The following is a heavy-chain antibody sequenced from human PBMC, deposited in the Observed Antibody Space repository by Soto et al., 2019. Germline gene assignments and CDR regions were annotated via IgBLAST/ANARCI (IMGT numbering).Heavy chain of an antibody. D-gene: IGHD3-22*01. Sequence: PGGSLRLSCAASGFTFSSYSMNWFRQAPGKGLEWVSYISSSSSTIYYADSVKGRFTISRDNAKNSLYLQMNSLRDEDTAVYYCAREPGGYYDSSGYLNWFDPWGQGTLVTVSS. CDR1: GFTFSSYS. CDR3: AREPGGYYDSSGYLNWFDP. J-gene: IGHJ5*02. V-gene: IGHV3-48*02. CDR2: ISSSSSTI.